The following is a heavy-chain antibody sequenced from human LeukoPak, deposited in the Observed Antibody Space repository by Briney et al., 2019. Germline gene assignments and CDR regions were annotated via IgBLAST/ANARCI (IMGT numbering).Heavy chain of an antibody. CDR2: TYYRSKWYN. D-gene: IGHD3-22*01. CDR1: GDSVSSNSAA. V-gene: IGHV6-1*01. Sequence: RSQTLSLTCAISGDSVSSNSAAWNWIRQSPSRGLEWLGRTYYRSKWYNDYAVSVKSRMTINPDTSKNQFSLQLNSVTPEDTAVYYCAKADYYDSSGPADAFDIWGQGTMVTVSS. CDR3: AKADYYDSSGPADAFDI. J-gene: IGHJ3*02.